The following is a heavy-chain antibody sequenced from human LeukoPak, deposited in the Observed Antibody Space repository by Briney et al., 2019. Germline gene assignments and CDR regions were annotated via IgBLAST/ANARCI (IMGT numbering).Heavy chain of an antibody. J-gene: IGHJ5*02. CDR2: IIPIFGIA. CDR3: ARAGSSLVWFDP. Sequence: GASVKVSCKASGGTFSSYAISWVRQAPGQGLEWMGRIIPIFGIANSAQKFQGRVTITADKSTSTAYMELSSLRSEDTAVYYCARAGSSLVWFDPWGQGTLVTVSS. CDR1: GGTFSSYA. V-gene: IGHV1-69*04. D-gene: IGHD6-6*01.